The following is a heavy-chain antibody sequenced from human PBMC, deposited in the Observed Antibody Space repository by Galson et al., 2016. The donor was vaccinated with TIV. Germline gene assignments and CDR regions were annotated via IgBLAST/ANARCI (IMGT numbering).Heavy chain of an antibody. CDR3: ARSTVRGACIDY. CDR2: IDWDDDK. V-gene: IGHV2-70*04. CDR1: GFSLHTSGMR. D-gene: IGHD3-10*01. J-gene: IGHJ4*02. Sequence: PALVKPTQTLTLTCTFSGFSLHTSGMRVSWIRQPPGKALERLARIDWDDDKFYSTSLKSRLTISKDTSKNQVVLRMMNLDPEDTATYFCARSTVRGACIDYWGQGTLVTVSS.